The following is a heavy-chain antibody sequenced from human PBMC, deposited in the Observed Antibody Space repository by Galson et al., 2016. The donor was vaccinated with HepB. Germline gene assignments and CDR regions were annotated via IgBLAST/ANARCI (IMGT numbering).Heavy chain of an antibody. CDR2: SGSGGPT. J-gene: IGHJ4*02. CDR3: AKSVLEYDILTGYYRRGADY. V-gene: IGHV3-23*01. CDR1: GFTFSSYA. D-gene: IGHD3-9*01. Sequence: SLRLSCAASGFTFSSYAMRWVRQAPGKGLEWVSSSGSGGPTYYADSVKGRFTISRDNSKSTLFLQMHSLRADDTAVYYCAKSVLEYDILTGYYRRGADYWGQGTLVTVSS.